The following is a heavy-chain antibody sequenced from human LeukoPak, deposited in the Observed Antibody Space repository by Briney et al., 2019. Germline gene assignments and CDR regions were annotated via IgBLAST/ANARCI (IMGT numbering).Heavy chain of an antibody. V-gene: IGHV1-2*04. J-gene: IGHJ6*02. CDR2: INPNSGGT. CDR1: EYTFTGYY. Sequence: ASVKVSCKASEYTFTGYYMHWVRQAPGQGLEWMGWINPNSGGTNYAQKFQGWVTMTRDTSISTAYMELSRLRSDDTAVYYCARDLGYSGSYYYYGMDVWGQGTTVTVSS. D-gene: IGHD3-22*01. CDR3: ARDLGYSGSYYYYGMDV.